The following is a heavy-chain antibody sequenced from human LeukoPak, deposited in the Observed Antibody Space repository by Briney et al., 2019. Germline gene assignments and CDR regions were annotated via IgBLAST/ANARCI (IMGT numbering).Heavy chain of an antibody. J-gene: IGHJ4*02. V-gene: IGHV3-15*01. CDR2: IKSNTDGGTT. CDR1: GFTFSNAW. D-gene: IGHD2-15*01. CDR3: TTEAEGYCSGGSCLNFDY. Sequence: GGSLRLSCAASGFTFSNAWMSWVRQAPGKGLEWVGRIKSNTDGGTTDYAAPVKGRFTISRDDSKNTLYLQMNSLKTEDTAVYYCTTEAEGYCSGGSCLNFDYWGQGTLVTVSS.